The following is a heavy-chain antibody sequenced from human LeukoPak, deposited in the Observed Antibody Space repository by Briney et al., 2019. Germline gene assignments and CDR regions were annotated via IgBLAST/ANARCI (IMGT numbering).Heavy chain of an antibody. D-gene: IGHD1-26*01. J-gene: IGHJ4*02. CDR1: GGSFSAYY. CDR2: INHSGST. CDR3: ARPMGL. Sequence: SETLSLTCAVYGGSFSAYYWSWIRQPPGKGLEWIGEINHSGSTNYNPSLKSRVTISVDTSKNQFSLKLSSVTAADTAVYYCARPMGLWGQGTLVTVSS. V-gene: IGHV4-34*01.